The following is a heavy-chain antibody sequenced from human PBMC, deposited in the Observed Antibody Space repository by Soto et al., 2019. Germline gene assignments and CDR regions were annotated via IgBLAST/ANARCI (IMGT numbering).Heavy chain of an antibody. Sequence: ILSLTCTVSGGSISSGGYYWSWIRQHPGKGLEWIGYIYYSGSTYYNPSLKSRVTISVDTSKNQFSLKLSSVTAADTAVYYCAREGSRDGYNYYYYYYGMDVWGQGTTVTVSS. D-gene: IGHD5-12*01. CDR2: IYYSGST. CDR1: GGSISSGGYY. CDR3: AREGSRDGYNYYYYYYGMDV. V-gene: IGHV4-31*03. J-gene: IGHJ6*02.